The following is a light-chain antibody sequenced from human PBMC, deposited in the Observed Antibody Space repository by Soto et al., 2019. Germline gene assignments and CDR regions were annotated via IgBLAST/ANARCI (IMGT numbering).Light chain of an antibody. CDR1: QSLLHSNGYNY. CDR3: MQALQTPWT. CDR2: LGS. V-gene: IGKV2-28*01. J-gene: IGKJ1*01. Sequence: DIVMTQSPLSLPVTPGEPASISCRSSQSLLHSNGYNYLDWYLXKPGQSQQLXIYLGSNRASGVPDRFSGSGSGTDFTMKISRVEAEDVGVYDCMQALQTPWTFGQGTKVDIK.